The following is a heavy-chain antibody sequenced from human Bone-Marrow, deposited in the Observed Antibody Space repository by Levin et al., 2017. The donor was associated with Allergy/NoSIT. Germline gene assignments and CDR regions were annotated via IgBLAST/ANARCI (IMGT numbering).Heavy chain of an antibody. CDR2: VFYTGRT. V-gene: IGHV4-39*01. CDR3: ARQPHSVTPSDY. Sequence: PSETLSLTCSVSGDSISSSSYHWGWIRQPPGKGLQWIGSVFYTGRTYYNPSLKSRVTISVDTSKNQFSLRLNSVTAADTAVYYCARQPHSVTPSDYWCQGTLVTVSS. CDR1: GDSISSSSYH. J-gene: IGHJ4*02. D-gene: IGHD4-23*01.